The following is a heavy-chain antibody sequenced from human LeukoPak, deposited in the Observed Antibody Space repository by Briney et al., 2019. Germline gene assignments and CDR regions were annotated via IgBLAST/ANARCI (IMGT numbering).Heavy chain of an antibody. Sequence: SETLSLTCTVSGGSISSYYWSWIRQPPGKGLGWIGYIYYSGSTNYNPSLKSRVTISVDTSKNQFSLKLSSVTAADTAVYYCARSVTMVRGVPYYFDYWGQGTLVTVSS. CDR3: ARSVTMVRGVPYYFDY. J-gene: IGHJ4*02. CDR2: IYYSGST. CDR1: GGSISSYY. V-gene: IGHV4-59*01. D-gene: IGHD3-10*01.